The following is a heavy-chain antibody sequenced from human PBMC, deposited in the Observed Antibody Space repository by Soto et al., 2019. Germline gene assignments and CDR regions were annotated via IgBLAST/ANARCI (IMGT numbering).Heavy chain of an antibody. CDR2: ISASGGGI. D-gene: IGHD2-21*01. Sequence: EVQLLESGGGLVQPGGSLRLSCAASGFTFSSYAMTWVRQAPGKGLEWVSAISASGGGIYYADSVKGRFTISRDNSKNTLYLQMTSLRAEDTAISDCAKDMVMFYYYGMDVWGQGTTVTVSS. CDR1: GFTFSSYA. CDR3: AKDMVMFYYYGMDV. V-gene: IGHV3-23*01. J-gene: IGHJ6*02.